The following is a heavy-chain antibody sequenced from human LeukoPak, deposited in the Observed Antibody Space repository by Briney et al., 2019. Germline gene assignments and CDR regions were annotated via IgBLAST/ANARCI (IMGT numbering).Heavy chain of an antibody. CDR1: GYTFTVYY. J-gene: IGHJ4*02. V-gene: IGHV1-2*02. D-gene: IGHD3-22*01. CDR3: AGTPDSSGDFDY. CDR2: INPNSGGT. Sequence: ASVTVSFTASGYTFTVYYMHWVRQAPGQGLEWMGWINPNSGGTNYAQKFQGRVTMTRDTSISTASMELSRLRSDDTAVYYCAGTPDSSGDFDYWGQGTLVTVSS.